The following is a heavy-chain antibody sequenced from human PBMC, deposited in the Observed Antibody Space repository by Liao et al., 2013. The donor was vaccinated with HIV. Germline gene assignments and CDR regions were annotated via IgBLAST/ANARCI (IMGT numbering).Heavy chain of an antibody. V-gene: IGHV4-61*02. CDR2: IYTSGST. CDR1: GGSISSGSYY. CDR3: ARPANWANDAFDI. Sequence: QLQLQESGPGLVKPSQTLSLTCTVSGGSISSGSYYWSWIRQPAGKGLEWIGRIYTSGSTNYNPSLKSRVTISVDTSKNQFSLKLSSVTAADTAVYYCARPANWANDAFDIWGQGTMVTVSS. D-gene: IGHD7-27*01. J-gene: IGHJ3*02.